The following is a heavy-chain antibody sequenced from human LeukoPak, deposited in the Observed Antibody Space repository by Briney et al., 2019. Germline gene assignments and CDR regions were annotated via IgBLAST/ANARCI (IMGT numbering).Heavy chain of an antibody. J-gene: IGHJ4*02. CDR2: IIPTFGTA. CDR3: ARDFGFGEAFFDY. V-gene: IGHV1-69*06. Sequence: SVKVSCKASGGTFSSYAISWVRQAPGQGLEWMGGIIPTFGTANYAQKFQGRVTITADKSTSTAYMELSSLRSEDTAVYYCARDFGFGEAFFDYWGQGTLVTVSS. CDR1: GGTFSSYA. D-gene: IGHD3-10*01.